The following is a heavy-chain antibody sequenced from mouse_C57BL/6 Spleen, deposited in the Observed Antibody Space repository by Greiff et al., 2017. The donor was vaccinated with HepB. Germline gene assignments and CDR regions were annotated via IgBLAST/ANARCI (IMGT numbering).Heavy chain of an antibody. CDR2: ISSGGSYT. Sequence: EVKVVESGGDLVKPGGSLKLSCAASGFTFSSYGMSWVRQTPDKRLEWVATISSGGSYTYYPDSVKGRYTISRDNAKNTLYLQMSSLKSEDTAMYYCARDDGYSWFAYWGQGTLVTVSA. D-gene: IGHD2-3*01. J-gene: IGHJ3*01. V-gene: IGHV5-6*01. CDR1: GFTFSSYG. CDR3: ARDDGYSWFAY.